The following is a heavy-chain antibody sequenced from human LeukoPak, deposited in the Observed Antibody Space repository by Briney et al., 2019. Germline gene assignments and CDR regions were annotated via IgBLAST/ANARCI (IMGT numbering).Heavy chain of an antibody. Sequence: SETLSLTCTVSGGSISSYYWSWIRQPPGKGLEWIGYIYYSGSANYNPSLKSRVTISVDTSKNQFSLKLSSVTAADTAVYYCARRRVGATYVDYWGQGTLVTVSS. V-gene: IGHV4-59*08. J-gene: IGHJ4*02. CDR3: ARRRVGATYVDY. CDR2: IYYSGSA. CDR1: GGSISSYY. D-gene: IGHD1-26*01.